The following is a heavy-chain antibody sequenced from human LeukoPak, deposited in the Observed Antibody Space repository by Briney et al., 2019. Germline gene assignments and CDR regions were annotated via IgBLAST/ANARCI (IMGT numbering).Heavy chain of an antibody. J-gene: IGHJ4*02. V-gene: IGHV3-72*01. CDR1: GFTFSDHY. CDR3: VTVSSFDY. Sequence: PGGSLRLSCAASGFTFSDHYMDWVRQAPGKGLEWVGRIRNKANSHTTEYAASVKDRFTISRDDSKNSLYLQMNSLKTEDTAVYYRVTVSSFDYWGQGTLVTVSS. CDR2: IRNKANSHTT.